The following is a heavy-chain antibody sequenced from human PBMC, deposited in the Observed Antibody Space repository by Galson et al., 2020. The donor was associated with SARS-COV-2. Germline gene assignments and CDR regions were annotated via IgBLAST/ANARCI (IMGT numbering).Heavy chain of an antibody. Sequence: SQTLSLTCAISGDSVSSNSAAWTWIRQSPSRGLEWLGRTYYRSKWYNDYAVSVKSRITINPDTSKNQFSLQLNSVTPEDTAVYYCARHIAVAGHYYYYGKDVWGQGTTVTVSS. V-gene: IGHV6-1*01. D-gene: IGHD6-19*01. CDR2: TYYRSKWYN. CDR3: ARHIAVAGHYYYYGKDV. CDR1: GDSVSSNSAA. J-gene: IGHJ6*02.